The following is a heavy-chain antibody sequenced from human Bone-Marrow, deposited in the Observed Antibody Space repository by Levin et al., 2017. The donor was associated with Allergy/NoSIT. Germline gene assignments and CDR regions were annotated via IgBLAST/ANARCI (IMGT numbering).Heavy chain of an antibody. J-gene: IGHJ4*02. D-gene: IGHD2-2*01. CDR2: ISSSSGDI. V-gene: IGHV3-21*01. CDR3: ARDLVVPGARIPFES. CDR1: GFTFSSHR. Sequence: GESLKISCTASGFTFSSHRMNWVRQAPGKGLEWVSSISSSSGDIYYVDSVKGRFTISRDNAKNSLYLQMNSLRVEDTAVYYCARDLVVPGARIPFESWGQGTLVTVSS.